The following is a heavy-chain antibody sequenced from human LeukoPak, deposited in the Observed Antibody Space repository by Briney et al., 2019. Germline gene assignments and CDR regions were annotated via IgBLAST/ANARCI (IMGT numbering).Heavy chain of an antibody. D-gene: IGHD3-22*01. V-gene: IGHV1-46*01. Sequence: ASVKVSCKASGYTFTSYYAHWVRQAPGQGLEWMGIINPSGGSTSYAQKFQGRVTMTRDTSTNTVYMELSSLRSEDTAVYYCARGPFNYDTNGYYWGGNWFDPWGQGTLVTVSS. CDR3: ARGPFNYDTNGYYWGGNWFDP. CDR1: GYTFTSYY. CDR2: INPSGGST. J-gene: IGHJ5*02.